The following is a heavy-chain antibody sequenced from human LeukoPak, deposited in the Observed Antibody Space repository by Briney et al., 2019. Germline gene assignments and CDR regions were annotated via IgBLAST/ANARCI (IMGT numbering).Heavy chain of an antibody. CDR1: GFTFSNAW. J-gene: IGHJ4*02. Sequence: GGSLRLSCAASGFTFSNAWMSWVRQAPGKGLEWVGRIKSKTDGGTTDYAAPVKGRFTISRDDSKNTLYLQMNSLKTEDTAVYYCTTDPFLGYCSSTSCYRGDYWGQGTLVTVSS. D-gene: IGHD2-2*01. CDR2: IKSKTDGGTT. V-gene: IGHV3-15*01. CDR3: TTDPFLGYCSSTSCYRGDY.